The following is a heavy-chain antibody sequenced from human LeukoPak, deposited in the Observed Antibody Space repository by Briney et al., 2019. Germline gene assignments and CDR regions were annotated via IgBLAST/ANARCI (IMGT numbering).Heavy chain of an antibody. Sequence: PGGSLRLSCAASGFTFSSYVMHWVRQAPGKGLEWVAFIRYDGSNKYYADSVKGRFTISRDNSKNTLYLQMNSLRAEDTAVYYCAKDRAYYSDSSGYYLVRAYDYWGQGTLVTVSS. CDR1: GFTFSSYV. CDR3: AKDRAYYSDSSGYYLVRAYDY. J-gene: IGHJ4*02. CDR2: IRYDGSNK. V-gene: IGHV3-30*02. D-gene: IGHD3-22*01.